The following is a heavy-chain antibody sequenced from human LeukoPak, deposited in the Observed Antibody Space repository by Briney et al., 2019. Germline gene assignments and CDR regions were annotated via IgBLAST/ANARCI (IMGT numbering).Heavy chain of an antibody. CDR3: ARDPTVITSSRITIFGVVKSPHNWFDP. J-gene: IGHJ5*02. V-gene: IGHV1-46*01. Sequence: ASVKVSCKASGYSFTSYCMHWVRQAPGQGLEWMGMITPSDGGTTYAQKFQGRVTMTRDTSTSTVYMELSSLRSEDTAIYFRARDPTVITSSRITIFGVVKSPHNWFDPWGQGTLVIVSS. CDR2: ITPSDGGT. D-gene: IGHD3-3*01. CDR1: GYSFTSYC.